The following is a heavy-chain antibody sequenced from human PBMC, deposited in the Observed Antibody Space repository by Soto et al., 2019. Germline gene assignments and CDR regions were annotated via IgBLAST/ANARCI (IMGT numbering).Heavy chain of an antibody. CDR3: AREGATKWLVRKRQYYFDY. CDR2: INPSGGST. D-gene: IGHD6-19*01. J-gene: IGHJ4*02. Sequence: RASVKVSCKASGSTFTSYYMHWVRQAPGQGLEWMGIINPSGGSTSCAQKFQGRVTMTRDTSTSTVYMELSSLRSEDTAVYYCAREGATKWLVRKRQYYFDYWGQGTLVTVSS. V-gene: IGHV1-46*01. CDR1: GSTFTSYY.